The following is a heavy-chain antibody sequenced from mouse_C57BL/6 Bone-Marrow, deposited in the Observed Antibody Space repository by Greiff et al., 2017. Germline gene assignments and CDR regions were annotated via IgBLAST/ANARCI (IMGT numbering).Heavy chain of an antibody. CDR1: GFNIKDDY. V-gene: IGHV14-4*01. J-gene: IGHJ2*01. CDR2: IDPENGDT. Sequence: EVKLMESGAELVRPGASVKLSCTASGFNIKDDYMHWVKQRPEQGLEWIGWIDPENGDTEYASKFKGKATITADTSSNTAYLQPSSLTSEDTAVYYCTTPLWSDFDYWGQGTTLTGSA. D-gene: IGHD1-1*02. CDR3: TTPLWSDFDY.